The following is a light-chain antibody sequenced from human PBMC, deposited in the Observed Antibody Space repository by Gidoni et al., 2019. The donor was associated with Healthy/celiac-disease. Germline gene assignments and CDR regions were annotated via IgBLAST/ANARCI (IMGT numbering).Light chain of an antibody. Sequence: DIVMTQSPDSLAVSLGERATINCKSSQSVLYSSNNKNYLAWYQQKPGQPPKLLIYWASTRESGVPDRFSGSGSGTDFTLTISSLRTEDVAVYYFQQYYSAPWTFGQGTRVGIK. CDR1: QSVLYSSNNKNY. V-gene: IGKV4-1*01. CDR3: QQYYSAPWT. CDR2: WAS. J-gene: IGKJ1*01.